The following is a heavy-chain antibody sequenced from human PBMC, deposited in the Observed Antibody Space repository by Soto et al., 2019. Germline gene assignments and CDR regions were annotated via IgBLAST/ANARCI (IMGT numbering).Heavy chain of an antibody. CDR2: ISAYNGNT. Sequence: ASVKVSCKASGYTFTSYGISWVRQAPGQGLEWMGWISAYNGNTNYAQKLQGRVTMTTDTSTSPAYMELRSLRSDDTAVYYCASNIVVVPAAIRTASSYYYGMDVWGQGTTVTVSS. CDR1: GYTFTSYG. CDR3: ASNIVVVPAAIRTASSYYYGMDV. V-gene: IGHV1-18*01. J-gene: IGHJ6*02. D-gene: IGHD2-2*02.